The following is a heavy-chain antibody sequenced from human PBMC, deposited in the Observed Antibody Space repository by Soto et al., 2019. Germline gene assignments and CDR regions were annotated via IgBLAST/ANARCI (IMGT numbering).Heavy chain of an antibody. CDR2: ISGSGTYT. D-gene: IGHD2-2*01. CDR1: GFTFSDYY. V-gene: IGHV3-11*06. Sequence: HVQLVESGGDLVKPGGSLRLSCAVSGFTFSDYYMSWIRQAPGKGLEWVAYISGSGTYTNYADSVKGRFTISRDNAKNSLYLQMNSLRDEDTAVYYCVRDSGVVIPAAIGGGYGMDVWGQGTTVTVSS. J-gene: IGHJ6*02. CDR3: VRDSGVVIPAAIGGGYGMDV.